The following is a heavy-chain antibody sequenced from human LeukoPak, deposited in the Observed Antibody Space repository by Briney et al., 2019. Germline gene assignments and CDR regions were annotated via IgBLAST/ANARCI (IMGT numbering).Heavy chain of an antibody. CDR2: ISNNGGYT. V-gene: IGHV3-23*01. CDR1: QFTFSNYA. CDR3: AKQLGYCSDGSCYFPY. D-gene: IGHD2-15*01. J-gene: IGHJ4*02. Sequence: GGSLRLSCAASQFTFSNYAMSWVRQAPGKGLEWVSAISNNGGYTYYADPVQGRFTISRDNSKSTLCLQMNSLRAEDTAVYYCAKQLGYCSDGSCYFPYWGQGTLVTVSS.